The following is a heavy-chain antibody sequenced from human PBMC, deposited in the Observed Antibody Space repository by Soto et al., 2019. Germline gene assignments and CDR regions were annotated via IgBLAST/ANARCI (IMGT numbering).Heavy chain of an antibody. CDR2: ISGNGIST. Sequence: EVQLVESGGGLVHPEGSLRLSCAASGFTFINFAMTWVRQAPGKGLEWVSGISGNGISTYYADSVKGRFTISRDNSKDTVHLQRHSLGADDTDVYYCANVLDPDFCGPSHGWFDPWGQGVLVTVSS. CDR3: ANVLDPDFCGPSHGWFDP. CDR1: GFTFINFA. V-gene: IGHV3-23*04. J-gene: IGHJ5*02. D-gene: IGHD3-3*01.